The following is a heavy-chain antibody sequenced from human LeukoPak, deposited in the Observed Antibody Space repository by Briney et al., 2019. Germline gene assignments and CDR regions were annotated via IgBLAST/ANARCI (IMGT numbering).Heavy chain of an antibody. CDR1: GGSFSGYY. CDR3: ARTYSSNYDILTGSWFDP. Sequence: SETLSLTCAVYGGSFSGYYWSWIRQPPGKGLEWIGEINHSGSTYYNPSLKSRVTISVDTSKNQFSLKLSSVTAADTAVYYCARTYSSNYDILTGSWFDPWGQGTLVTVSS. V-gene: IGHV4-34*01. J-gene: IGHJ5*02. CDR2: INHSGST. D-gene: IGHD3-9*01.